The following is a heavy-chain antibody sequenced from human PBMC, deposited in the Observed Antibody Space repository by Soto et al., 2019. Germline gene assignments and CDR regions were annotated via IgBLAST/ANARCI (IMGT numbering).Heavy chain of an antibody. CDR3: ARSQGGSSSLDIYYYYYYGMDG. J-gene: IGHJ6*02. CDR2: VIPIFGTP. V-gene: IGHV1-69*01. Sequence: QVQLVQSGAEVKKPGSSVKVSCKAPGGTFSTYAISWVRQAPGQGLEWMGGVIPIFGTPKYAQKFQGRVTITADESTSTGYMELRSLRSEDTAVYYCARSQGGSSSLDIYYYYYYGMDGWAKGPRSPSP. CDR1: GGTFSTYA. D-gene: IGHD2-15*01.